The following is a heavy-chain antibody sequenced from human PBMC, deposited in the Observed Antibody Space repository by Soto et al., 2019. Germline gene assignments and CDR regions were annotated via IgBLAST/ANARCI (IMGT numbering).Heavy chain of an antibody. CDR1: GGTFSSYP. CDR3: ARDRHYENHTFYYLKYYFDY. Sequence: QVQLVQSGAEVKRPGSSVKVSCKASGGTFSSYPISWVRQAPGQGLEWMGGIIPVLGAPSYAQTFQGRVTITADESTSAAYLELSSLRSDDTAVYFCARDRHYENHTFYYLKYYFDYWGQGTLVTVSS. D-gene: IGHD3-22*01. V-gene: IGHV1-69*01. J-gene: IGHJ4*02. CDR2: IIPVLGAP.